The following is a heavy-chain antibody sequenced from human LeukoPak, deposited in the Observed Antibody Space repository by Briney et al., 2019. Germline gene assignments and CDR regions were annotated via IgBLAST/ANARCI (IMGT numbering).Heavy chain of an antibody. CDR2: ITGSGGST. J-gene: IGHJ4*02. D-gene: IGHD1-14*01. V-gene: IGHV3-23*01. CDR3: AKLGISDGIDY. Sequence: PGGSLRLSCAASGFTFGSHAMTWVRQAPGKGLEWGSSITGSGGSTFYAASVKGRFTISIDNSKNTLYLKMNGLRAEDTDVYYVAKLGISDGIDYWGQGTLVTVSS. CDR1: GFTFGSHA.